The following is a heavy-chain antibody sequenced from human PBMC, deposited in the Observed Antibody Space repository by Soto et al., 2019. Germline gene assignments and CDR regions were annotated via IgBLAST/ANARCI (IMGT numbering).Heavy chain of an antibody. CDR2: INAGNGNT. V-gene: IGHV1-3*01. D-gene: IGHD1-26*01. Sequence: GASVKVSCKASGYTFTSYAMHWVRQAPGQRLEWMGWINAGNGNTKYSQKFQGRVTITRDTSASTAYMELSSLRSADTAVYYCATQEVGGSYVYTFDPWGQGTLVTVSS. CDR1: GYTFTSYA. J-gene: IGHJ5*02. CDR3: ATQEVGGSYVYTFDP.